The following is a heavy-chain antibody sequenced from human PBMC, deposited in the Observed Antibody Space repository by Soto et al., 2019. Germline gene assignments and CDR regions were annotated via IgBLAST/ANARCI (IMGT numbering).Heavy chain of an antibody. Sequence: GGSLRLSCAASGFTFSSYAMSWVRQAPGKGLEWVSAISGSGGSTYYADSVKGRFTISRDNSKNTLYLQMNSLRAEDTAVYYCAKDREDYYDSSGYYSLFDYWGQGTLVTVSS. V-gene: IGHV3-23*01. CDR1: GFTFSSYA. CDR3: AKDREDYYDSSGYYSLFDY. CDR2: ISGSGGST. J-gene: IGHJ4*02. D-gene: IGHD3-22*01.